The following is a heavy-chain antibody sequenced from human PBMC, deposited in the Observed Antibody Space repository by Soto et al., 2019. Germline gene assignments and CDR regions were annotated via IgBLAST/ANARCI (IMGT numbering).Heavy chain of an antibody. CDR3: AREDRDRETGLVPAAIDGMDV. V-gene: IGHV1-69*08. Sequence: QVQLVQSGAEVKKPGSSVKVSCKASGGTFSGYSITWVRQAPGHGLEWIGRIIPIFGIASYAQKFQGRVTITAHESTSTAYMELSSLRSDDTAVYYCAREDRDRETGLVPAAIDGMDVWGQGTTVTVSS. CDR1: GGTFSGYS. D-gene: IGHD2-2*01. J-gene: IGHJ6*02. CDR2: IIPIFGIA.